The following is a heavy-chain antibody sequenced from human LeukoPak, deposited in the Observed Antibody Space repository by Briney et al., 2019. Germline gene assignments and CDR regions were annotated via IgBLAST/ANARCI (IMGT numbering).Heavy chain of an antibody. J-gene: IGHJ5*02. CDR3: ARSPYYYDSSGYPFDP. Sequence: PSETLSLTCTVSGGPISSYYWSWIRQPPGKGLEWIGYIYYSGSTNYNPSLKSRVTISVDTSKNQFSLKLSSVTAADTAVYYCARSPYYYDSSGYPFDPWGQGTLVTVSS. D-gene: IGHD3-22*01. V-gene: IGHV4-59*08. CDR1: GGPISSYY. CDR2: IYYSGST.